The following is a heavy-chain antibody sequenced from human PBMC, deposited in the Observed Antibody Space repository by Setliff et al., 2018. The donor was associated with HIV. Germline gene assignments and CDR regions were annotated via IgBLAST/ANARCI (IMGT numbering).Heavy chain of an antibody. CDR3: ARGDSSGYRPFQH. V-gene: IGHV1-3*01. CDR1: GYTFTDYA. CDR2: INAGNGNT. Sequence: GASVKVSCKASGYTFTDYAIYWMRQAPGQRLEWLGWINAGNGNTEYSQNFQGRVTITRDTSASTAYMELSSLRSEDTAVYYCARGDSSGYRPFQHWGQGTLVTVSS. J-gene: IGHJ1*01. D-gene: IGHD3-22*01.